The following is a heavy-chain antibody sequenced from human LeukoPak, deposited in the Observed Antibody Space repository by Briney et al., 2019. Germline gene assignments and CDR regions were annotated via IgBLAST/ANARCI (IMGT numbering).Heavy chain of an antibody. CDR1: GGSFSGYY. CDR3: ARRTILTGSDY. Sequence: PSETLSLTCAVYGGSFSGYYWDWIRQPPGKGLEWIGSIYYSGSTNYNPSLKSRVTISVDTSKNQFSLKLSSVTAADTAVYYCARRTILTGSDYWGQGTLVTVSS. D-gene: IGHD3-9*01. CDR2: IYYSGST. V-gene: IGHV4-34*01. J-gene: IGHJ4*02.